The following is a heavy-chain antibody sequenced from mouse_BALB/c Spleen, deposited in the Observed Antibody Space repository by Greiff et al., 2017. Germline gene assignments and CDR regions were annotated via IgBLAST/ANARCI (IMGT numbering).Heavy chain of an antibody. Sequence: EVKLMESGGDLVKPGGSLKLSCAASGFTFSSYGMSWVRQTPDKRLEWVATISSGGSYTYYPDSVKGRFTISRDNAKNTLYLQMSSLKSEDTAMYYCAREGIRRGFAYWGQGTLVTVSA. D-gene: IGHD2-12*01. J-gene: IGHJ3*01. CDR1: GFTFSSYG. CDR3: AREGIRRGFAY. CDR2: ISSGGSYT. V-gene: IGHV5-6*01.